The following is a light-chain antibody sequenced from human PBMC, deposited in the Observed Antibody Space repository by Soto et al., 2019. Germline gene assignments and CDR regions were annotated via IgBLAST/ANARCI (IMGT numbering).Light chain of an antibody. V-gene: IGLV1-51*01. Sequence: QSVLTQPPSVSAAPGQKVTISCSGSSSNIGNNYVSWYQHLPGTAPKLLIYDNYERPSGIPDRLPGSKSGTSATLGISGLQTGNEADYYCPTWDDSLSAVLFGGGTKLTVL. CDR2: DNY. CDR1: SSNIGNNY. J-gene: IGLJ3*02. CDR3: PTWDDSLSAVL.